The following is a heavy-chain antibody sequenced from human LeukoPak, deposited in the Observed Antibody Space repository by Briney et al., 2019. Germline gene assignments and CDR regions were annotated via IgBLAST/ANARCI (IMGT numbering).Heavy chain of an antibody. CDR2: IYYSGST. CDR3: ARNVDTAMSTVGYFDY. V-gene: IGHV4-59*01. J-gene: IGHJ4*02. D-gene: IGHD5-18*01. CDR1: GGSISSYY. Sequence: SETLSLTCTVSGGSISSYYWSWIRQPPGKGREGIGYIYYSGSTNYNPSLKSRVTISVDTSNNQFSLKLSSVTAADTAVYYCARNVDTAMSTVGYFDYWGQGTLVTVSS.